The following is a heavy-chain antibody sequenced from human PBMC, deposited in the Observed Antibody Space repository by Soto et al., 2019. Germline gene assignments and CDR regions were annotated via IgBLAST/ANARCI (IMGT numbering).Heavy chain of an antibody. D-gene: IGHD2-21*01. CDR1: GYSFTSYW. Sequence: GESLKISCKGSGYSFTSYWIGGLRQMPGKGLEWMGIIYPGDSDTRYSPSFQGQVTISADKSISTAYLQWSSLKASDTAMYYCARRAAIPNYYYYGMHVCGKGTTASVS. J-gene: IGHJ6*04. CDR2: IYPGDSDT. CDR3: ARRAAIPNYYYYGMHV. V-gene: IGHV5-51*01.